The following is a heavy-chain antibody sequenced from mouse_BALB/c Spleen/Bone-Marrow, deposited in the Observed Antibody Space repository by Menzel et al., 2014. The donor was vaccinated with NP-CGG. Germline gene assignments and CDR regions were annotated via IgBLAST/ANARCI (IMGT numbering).Heavy chain of an antibody. D-gene: IGHD2-10*01. Sequence: QVQLQQPGAELVRPGASVTLSCKASGYRFTDYEMHWVKLTPVHGLDWIGSIDPETGGTAYNQKFKGKATLTADESSSAPHMWLRRPTSQDSPVSYCTRKTPSFGNSVDFDSWGQGTPLSVSS. CDR1: GYRFTDYE. CDR2: IDPETGGT. V-gene: IGHV1-15*01. CDR3: TRKTPSFGNSVDFDS. J-gene: IGHJ2*01.